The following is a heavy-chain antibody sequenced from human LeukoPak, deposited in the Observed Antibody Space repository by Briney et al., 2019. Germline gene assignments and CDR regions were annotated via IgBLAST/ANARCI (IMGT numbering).Heavy chain of an antibody. Sequence: SETLSLTCTVSGGSISSYYWSWIRQPAGKGLEWIGRICTSGSTNYNPSLKSRVTMSVDTSKNQFSLKLSSVTAADTAVYYCARVGRSGSYPDYYYYGMDVWGQGTTVTVSS. CDR3: ARVGRSGSYPDYYYYGMDV. D-gene: IGHD1-26*01. CDR2: ICTSGST. CDR1: GGSISSYY. V-gene: IGHV4-4*07. J-gene: IGHJ6*02.